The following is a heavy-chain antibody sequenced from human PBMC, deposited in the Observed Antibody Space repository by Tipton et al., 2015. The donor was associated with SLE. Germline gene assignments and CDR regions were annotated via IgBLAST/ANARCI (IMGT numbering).Heavy chain of an antibody. CDR2: IKQDGTEK. Sequence: SLRLSCAASGFTFSSYWMSWVRQAPGKGLEWVANIKQDGTEKYYVDSVKGRFTISRDNAKNSLYLQMNSLRAEDTAVYYCARDYMGARYFDYWGQGTLVTVSS. J-gene: IGHJ4*02. CDR1: GFTFSSYW. D-gene: IGHD1-26*01. CDR3: ARDYMGARYFDY. V-gene: IGHV3-7*01.